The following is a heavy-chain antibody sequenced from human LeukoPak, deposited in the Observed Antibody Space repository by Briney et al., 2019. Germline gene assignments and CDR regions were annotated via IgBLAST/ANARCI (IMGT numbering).Heavy chain of an antibody. J-gene: IGHJ4*02. CDR1: GFTIRSNY. CDR3: ARGYSFDY. CDR2: IYSGGTT. D-gene: IGHD3-10*01. V-gene: IGHV3-66*01. Sequence: TGGSLRLSCVASGFTIRSNYMTWIRQAPGKGLEWVSVIYSGGTTYYADSVKGRFTISRDNAKNSLYLQMNSLRAEDTAVYYCARGYSFDYWGQGTLVTVSS.